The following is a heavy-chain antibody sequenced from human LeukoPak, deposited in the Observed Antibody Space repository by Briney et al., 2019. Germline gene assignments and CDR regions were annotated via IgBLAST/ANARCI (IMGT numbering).Heavy chain of an antibody. CDR3: ARGRDGHNKEANNWFDP. D-gene: IGHD5-24*01. J-gene: IGHJ5*02. CDR1: GFSLGSYA. V-gene: IGHV3-48*02. CDR2: INGASSIT. Sequence: GGSLRLSCAASGFSLGSYAMNWVRQAPGKGLEWISYINGASSITYYADSVKGRFTISRDNAKNSLYLQMNSLRDEDTAIYYCARGRDGHNKEANNWFDPWGQGTLVTASS.